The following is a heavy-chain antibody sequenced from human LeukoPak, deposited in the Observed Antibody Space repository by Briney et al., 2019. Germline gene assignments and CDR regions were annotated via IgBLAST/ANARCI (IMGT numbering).Heavy chain of an antibody. CDR2: ISAYNGNT. CDR3: ARDRYYDSSGYTDY. Sequence: ASVKVSCKASGYTFINYGISWVRQAPGQGLEWMGWISAYNGNTNYAQKLQGRVTMTTDTSTSTAYMELRSLRSDDTAVYYCARDRYYDSSGYTDYWGQGTLVTVSS. J-gene: IGHJ4*02. V-gene: IGHV1-18*01. D-gene: IGHD3-22*01. CDR1: GYTFINYG.